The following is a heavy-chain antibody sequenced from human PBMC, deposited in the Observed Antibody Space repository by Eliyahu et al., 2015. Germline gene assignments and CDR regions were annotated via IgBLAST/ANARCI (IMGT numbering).Heavy chain of an antibody. Sequence: QVQLVESGGGVVQPGRSLRLSCXAXGFTFXSXGMHWVRQAPGKGLEWVAVISYDGSNKYYADSVKGRFTISRDNSKNTLYLQMNSLRAEDTAVYYCAKGRTIFGVGITYFDYWGQGTLVTVSS. CDR3: AKGRTIFGVGITYFDY. CDR2: ISYDGSNK. V-gene: IGHV3-30*18. CDR1: GFTFXSXG. J-gene: IGHJ4*02. D-gene: IGHD3-3*01.